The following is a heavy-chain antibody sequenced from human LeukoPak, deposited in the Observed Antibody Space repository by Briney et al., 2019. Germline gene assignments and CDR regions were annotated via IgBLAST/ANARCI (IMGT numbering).Heavy chain of an antibody. CDR1: GFTFSTYG. Sequence: QPGRSLRLSCVVSGFTFSTYGMHWVRQAPGKGLEWPAVISNDGSHKYYADSVKGRFTISRDNSNNTLSMQMNSLRIEDTAVYYCAKGGVPTAMVDYWGQGILVTVSS. CDR2: ISNDGSHK. J-gene: IGHJ4*02. D-gene: IGHD2-2*01. CDR3: AKGGVPTAMVDY. V-gene: IGHV3-30*18.